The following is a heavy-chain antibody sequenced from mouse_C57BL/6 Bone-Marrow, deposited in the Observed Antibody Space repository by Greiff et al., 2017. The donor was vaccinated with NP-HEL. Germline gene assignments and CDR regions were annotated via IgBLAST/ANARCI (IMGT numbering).Heavy chain of an antibody. CDR3: ASLDSSWFAY. CDR2: IDPSDSYT. J-gene: IGHJ3*01. CDR1: GYTFTSYW. Sequence: QVQLQQPGAELVMPGASVKLSCKASGYTFTSYWMHWVKQRPGQGLEWIGEIDPSDSYTNYNQKFKGKSTLTVDKSSSTAYMQLSSLTSEDSAVYYCASLDSSWFAYWGQGTLVTVSA. V-gene: IGHV1-69*01. D-gene: IGHD2-4*01.